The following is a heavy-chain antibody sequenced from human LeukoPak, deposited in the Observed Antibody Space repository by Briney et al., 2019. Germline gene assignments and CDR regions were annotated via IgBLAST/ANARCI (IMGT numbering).Heavy chain of an antibody. D-gene: IGHD3-22*01. J-gene: IGHJ4*02. CDR3: TREGGSDYYDSSGYLDY. V-gene: IGHV3-49*04. Sequence: PGGSLRLSCTASGFTFGDYAMSWVRQAPGKGLEWVGFIRSKAYGGTTKYAASVKGRFTISRDDSKSIAYLQMNSLKTEDTAVYYCTREGGSDYYDSSGYLDYWGQGTLVTVSS. CDR1: GFTFGDYA. CDR2: IRSKAYGGTT.